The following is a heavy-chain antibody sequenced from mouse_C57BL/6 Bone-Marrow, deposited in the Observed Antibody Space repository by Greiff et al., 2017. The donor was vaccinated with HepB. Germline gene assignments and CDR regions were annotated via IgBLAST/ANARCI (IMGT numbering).Heavy chain of an antibody. CDR2: IDPSDSYT. D-gene: IGHD1-1*01. Sequence: VQLQQPGAELVRPGTSVKLSCKASGYTFTSYWMHWVKQRPGQGLEWIGVIDPSDSYTNYNQKFKGKATLTVDTSSSTAYMQLSSLTSEDSAVYYCARESYYCGSSYDAMDYWGQGTSVTVSS. J-gene: IGHJ4*01. CDR3: ARESYYCGSSYDAMDY. CDR1: GYTFTSYW. V-gene: IGHV1-59*01.